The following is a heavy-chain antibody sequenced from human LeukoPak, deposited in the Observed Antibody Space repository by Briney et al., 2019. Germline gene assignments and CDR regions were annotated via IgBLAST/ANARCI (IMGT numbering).Heavy chain of an antibody. CDR2: IKQDGSEK. CDR1: GFTFSSYW. CDR3: AKTLKDRYYDFWSGYYHYYYYMDV. J-gene: IGHJ6*03. V-gene: IGHV3-7*01. D-gene: IGHD3-3*01. Sequence: GGSLRLSCAASGFTFSSYWMSWVRQAPGKGLEWVANIKQDGSEKYYVDSVKGRFTISRDNAKNSLYLQMNSLRAEDTAVCYCAKTLKDRYYDFWSGYYHYYYYMDVWGKGTTVTVSS.